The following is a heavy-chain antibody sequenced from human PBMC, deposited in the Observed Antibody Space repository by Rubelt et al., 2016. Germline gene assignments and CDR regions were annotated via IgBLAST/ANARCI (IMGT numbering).Heavy chain of an antibody. CDR3: ARDPGYSSGWYE. D-gene: IGHD6-19*01. Sequence: AASGFTFSSYGMHWVRQAPGKGLEWVAVISYDGSNKYYADSVKGRFTISRDNSKNTLYLQMNSLRAEDTAVYYCARDPGYSSGWYEWGQRTLVTVSS. CDR2: ISYDGSNK. CDR1: GFTFSSYG. V-gene: IGHV3-30*19. J-gene: IGHJ4*02.